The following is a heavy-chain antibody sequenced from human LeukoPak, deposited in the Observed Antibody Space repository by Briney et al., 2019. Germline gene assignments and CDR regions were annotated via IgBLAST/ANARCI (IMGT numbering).Heavy chain of an antibody. J-gene: IGHJ4*02. Sequence: PGGSLRLSCAASGFAVSSNHMTWVRQAPGKGLEWVSVISGTGTTYYADPVKGRLAISRDNSKNAVYLQMNSLTTEDTAVYYCAGFGGYSFWGQGTLVTVSS. D-gene: IGHD4-23*01. CDR3: AGFGGYSF. CDR2: ISGTGTT. V-gene: IGHV3-66*01. CDR1: GFAVSSNH.